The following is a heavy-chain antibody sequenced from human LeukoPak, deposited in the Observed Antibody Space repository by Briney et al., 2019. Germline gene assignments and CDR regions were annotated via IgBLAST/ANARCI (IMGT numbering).Heavy chain of an antibody. CDR3: ASTGDGYNPWFDP. J-gene: IGHJ5*02. V-gene: IGHV3-30*04. CDR2: ISYDGSNK. Sequence: PGRSLRLSCAASGFTFSSYAMHWVRQAPGKGLEWVAVISYDGSNKYYADSVKGRFTISRDNSKNTLYLQMNSLRAEDTAVYYCASTGDGYNPWFDPWGQGTLVTVSS. D-gene: IGHD5-24*01. CDR1: GFTFSSYA.